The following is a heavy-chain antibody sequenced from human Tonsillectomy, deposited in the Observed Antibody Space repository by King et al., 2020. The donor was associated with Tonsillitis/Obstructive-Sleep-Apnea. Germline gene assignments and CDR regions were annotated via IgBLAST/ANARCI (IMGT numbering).Heavy chain of an antibody. CDR1: GFTFSSHA. V-gene: IGHV3-23*04. CDR2: ISGSAGST. Sequence: VQLVESGGGLVQPGGSLRLSCAASGFTFSSHAMSWVRQASGKGLEWVSGISGSAGSTYYADSVKGRFTISKDNSKNTLYLQMNSLRAEDTAVYYCAKDRRVTTVTTYYMDVWGKGTTVTVSS. CDR3: AKDRRVTTVTTYYMDV. J-gene: IGHJ6*03. D-gene: IGHD4-17*01.